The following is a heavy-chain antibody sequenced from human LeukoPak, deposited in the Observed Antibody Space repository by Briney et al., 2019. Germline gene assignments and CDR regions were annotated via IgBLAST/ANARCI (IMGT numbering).Heavy chain of an antibody. CDR2: TYYWSKWYN. V-gene: IGHV6-1*01. CDR1: GDSVSSNSAA. J-gene: IGHJ4*02. D-gene: IGHD3-16*01. Sequence: SQTLSLTCAISGDSVSSNSAAWTWIRQSPSRGLEWLGRTYYWSKWYNDYAVSVKDRITINSDTAKNEFSLHLNSVTPEDTAVYYRARCLHDKGCLGYFDYWGQGTLVTVSS. CDR3: ARCLHDKGCLGYFDY.